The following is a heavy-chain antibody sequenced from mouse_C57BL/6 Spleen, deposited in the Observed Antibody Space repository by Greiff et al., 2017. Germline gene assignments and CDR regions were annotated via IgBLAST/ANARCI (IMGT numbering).Heavy chain of an antibody. CDR1: GFTFSDYG. J-gene: IGHJ4*01. D-gene: IGHD1-1*01. Sequence: EVKLVESGGGLVKPGGSLKLSCAASGFTFSDYGMHWVRQAPEKGLEWVAYISSGSSTIYYADTVKGRFTISRDNAKNTLFLQMTSLRSEDTAMYYCARPGGSRYYYAMDYWGQGTSVTVSS. CDR2: ISSGSSTI. CDR3: ARPGGSRYYYAMDY. V-gene: IGHV5-17*01.